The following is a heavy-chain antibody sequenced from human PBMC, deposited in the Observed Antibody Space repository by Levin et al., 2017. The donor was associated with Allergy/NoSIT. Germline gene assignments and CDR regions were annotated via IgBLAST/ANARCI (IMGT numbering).Heavy chain of an antibody. J-gene: IGHJ4*02. CDR1: GFIVSDSY. CDR3: ARGRVPNDY. V-gene: IGHV3-11*05. Sequence: PGGSLRLSCAASGFIVSDSYMSWIRQAPGKGLEWVSYISRGNSYTNYLDSVKGRFTISRDNAKNSLYLQMNSLRAEATAIYYCARGRVPNDYWGQGTLVTVSS. CDR2: ISRGNSYT. D-gene: IGHD3-10*01.